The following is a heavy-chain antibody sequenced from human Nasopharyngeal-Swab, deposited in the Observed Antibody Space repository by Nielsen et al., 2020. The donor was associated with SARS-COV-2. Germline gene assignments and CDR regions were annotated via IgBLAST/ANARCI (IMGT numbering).Heavy chain of an antibody. CDR1: GLSFSTFW. V-gene: IGHV3-74*01. CDR2: INTDGRRT. CDR3: ARDLGGFGGY. D-gene: IGHD4-23*01. J-gene: IGHJ4*02. Sequence: GESLKISCAASGLSFSTFWMHWVRQVPGEGLVWVSRINTDGRRTNYAESVKGRFTISRDNVKNMLYLQMNNLRPEDTAVYYCARDLGGFGGYWGQGTLATVSS.